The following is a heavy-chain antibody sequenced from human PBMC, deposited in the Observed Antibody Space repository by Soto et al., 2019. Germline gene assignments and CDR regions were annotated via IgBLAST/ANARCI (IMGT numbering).Heavy chain of an antibody. CDR1: GFSLSTSGVG. V-gene: IGHV2-5*02. J-gene: IGHJ4*02. Sequence: QITLKESGPTLVKPTQTLTLTCTFSGFSLSTSGVGVGWIRQPPGKALEWLALIYWDDDKRSSPSLKSRLTISKDTPKNQVVLTMTDMDPVDTATYYCAHSATYYYDSSGSLFYYWGQGTLVTVSS. D-gene: IGHD3-22*01. CDR3: AHSATYYYDSSGSLFYY. CDR2: IYWDDDK.